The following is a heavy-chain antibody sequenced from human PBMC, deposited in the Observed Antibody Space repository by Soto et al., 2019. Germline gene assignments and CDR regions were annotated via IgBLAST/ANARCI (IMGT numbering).Heavy chain of an antibody. D-gene: IGHD4-17*01. CDR3: ARDRSLRYPTVTTYRRDGGPVDY. Sequence: GGSLRLSCAASGFTFSSYSMNWVRQAPGKGLEWVSSISSSSSYIYYADSVKGRFTISRDNAKNSLYLQMNSLRAEDTAVYYCARDRSLRYPTVTTYRRDGGPVDYWGQGTLVTVSS. CDR2: ISSSSSYI. CDR1: GFTFSSYS. V-gene: IGHV3-21*01. J-gene: IGHJ4*02.